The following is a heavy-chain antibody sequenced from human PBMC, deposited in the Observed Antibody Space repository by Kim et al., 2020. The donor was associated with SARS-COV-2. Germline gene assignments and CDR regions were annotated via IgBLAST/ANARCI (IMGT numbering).Heavy chain of an antibody. CDR3: AREGWELLDYYGMDV. D-gene: IGHD1-26*01. V-gene: IGHV3-48*02. CDR2: ISSSSSTI. Sequence: GGSLRLSCAASGFTFSSYSMNWVRQAPGKGLEWVSYISSSSSTIYYADSVKGRFTISRDNAKNSLYLQMNSLRDEDTAVYYCAREGWELLDYYGMDVWGQGTTVTVSS. J-gene: IGHJ6*02. CDR1: GFTFSSYS.